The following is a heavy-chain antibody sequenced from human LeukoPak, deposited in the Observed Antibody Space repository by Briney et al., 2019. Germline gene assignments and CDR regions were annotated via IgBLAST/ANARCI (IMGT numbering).Heavy chain of an antibody. J-gene: IGHJ4*02. CDR2: IRYDGSNK. Sequence: GGSLRLSCAASGFTFSSYGMHWVRQAPGKGLEWGALIRYDGSNKYYADSVKGRFTISRDNSKNTLYLQMNSLRAEDTAVYYCAKDLSYGRGGFDYWGQGTLVTVSS. CDR3: AKDLSYGRGGFDY. D-gene: IGHD5-18*01. CDR1: GFTFSSYG. V-gene: IGHV3-30*02.